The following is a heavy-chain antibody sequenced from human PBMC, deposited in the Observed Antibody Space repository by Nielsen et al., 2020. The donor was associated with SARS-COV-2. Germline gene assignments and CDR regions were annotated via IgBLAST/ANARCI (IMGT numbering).Heavy chain of an antibody. Sequence: ASVKVSCKASGYTFTSYYMHWVRQAPGQGLEWMGIINPSGGSTSYAQKFQGWVTMTRDTSISTAYMELSRLRSDDTAVYYCARDRPGYSSGWRFGHDYWGQGTLVTVSS. D-gene: IGHD6-19*01. CDR2: INPSGGST. CDR3: ARDRPGYSSGWRFGHDY. V-gene: IGHV1-46*01. CDR1: GYTFTSYY. J-gene: IGHJ4*02.